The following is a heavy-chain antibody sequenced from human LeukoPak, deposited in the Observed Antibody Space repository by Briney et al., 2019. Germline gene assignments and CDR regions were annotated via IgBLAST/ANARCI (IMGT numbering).Heavy chain of an antibody. CDR3: AKQRGALRENYYMDV. J-gene: IGHJ6*03. V-gene: IGHV3-23*01. Sequence: GGSLRLSCLASGFSFSNYAMSWVRQAPGKGLEWVSNTGSSSRLYGDSVKGRFSVSRDNSKNTLYLQMNSLRADDTAVYYCAKQRGALRENYYMDVWGKGTTVTVSS. CDR1: GFSFSNYA. CDR2: TGSSSR.